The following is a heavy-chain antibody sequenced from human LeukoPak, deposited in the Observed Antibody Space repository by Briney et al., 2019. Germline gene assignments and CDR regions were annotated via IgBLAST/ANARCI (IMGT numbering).Heavy chain of an antibody. Sequence: SETLSLTCTVSGGSISSGDCYWSWIRQPPGKGLEWIGYIYYSGSTYYNPSLKSRVTISVDTSKNQFSLKLSSVTAADTAVYYCARVELTGDLYYYYYMDVWGKGTTVTVSS. J-gene: IGHJ6*03. CDR1: GGSISSGDCY. D-gene: IGHD7-27*01. V-gene: IGHV4-30-4*08. CDR2: IYYSGST. CDR3: ARVELTGDLYYYYYMDV.